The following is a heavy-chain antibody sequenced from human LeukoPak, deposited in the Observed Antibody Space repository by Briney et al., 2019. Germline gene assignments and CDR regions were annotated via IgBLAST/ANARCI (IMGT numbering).Heavy chain of an antibody. Sequence: GGSLRLSCAASGFTFSSYGMHWVRQAPGKGLEWVAVISYDGSNKYYADSVKGRFTISRDNSKNTLYLQMNSLRAEDTAVYYCVNSDILTGYYKLDYWGQGTLVTVSS. CDR1: GFTFSSYG. CDR3: VNSDILTGYYKLDY. CDR2: ISYDGSNK. J-gene: IGHJ4*02. D-gene: IGHD3-9*01. V-gene: IGHV3-30*18.